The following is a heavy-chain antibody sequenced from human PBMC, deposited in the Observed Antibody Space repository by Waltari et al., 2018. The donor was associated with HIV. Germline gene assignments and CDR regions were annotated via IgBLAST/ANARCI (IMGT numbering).Heavy chain of an antibody. V-gene: IGHV3-7*01. D-gene: IGHD3-10*01. CDR3: ARDQFGWFDSGPPS. CDR1: GFTFSSYW. J-gene: IGHJ4*02. Sequence: EVQLVESGGGLVQPGGSLRLSCAASGFTFSSYWMSWVRQAPGNGLEWVANINQDGSQTYYVDSVKGRFTISRDNAKKSLYLQMNSLRAEDSAVYYCARDQFGWFDSGPPSWGQGTLVTVSS. CDR2: INQDGSQT.